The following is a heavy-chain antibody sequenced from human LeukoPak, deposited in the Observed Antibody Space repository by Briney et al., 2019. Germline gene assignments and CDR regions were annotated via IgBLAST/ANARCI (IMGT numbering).Heavy chain of an antibody. V-gene: IGHV1-18*01. CDR3: ARVGNSIVSDGYFDH. J-gene: IGHJ4*02. Sequence: ASVKVSCKASGYTFTSYGISWVRQAPGQGLEWMGWISAYNGNTNYAQKLQGRVTMTTDTSTSTAYMELRSLRSDDTAVYYCARVGNSIVSDGYFDHWGQGTLVTVSS. D-gene: IGHD3-22*01. CDR1: GYTFTSYG. CDR2: ISAYNGNT.